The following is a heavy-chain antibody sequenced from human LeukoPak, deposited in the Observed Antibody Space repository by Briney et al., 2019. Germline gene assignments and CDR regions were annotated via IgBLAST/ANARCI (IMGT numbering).Heavy chain of an antibody. CDR3: AKVNYYQPYF. D-gene: IGHD2-2*01. V-gene: IGHV3-23*01. CDR2: IDVTTGGS. J-gene: IGHJ4*02. CDR1: GFTLSSYA. Sequence: GGSLRLSCAASGFTLSSYAMSWVRQAPGKGLEWVSTIDVTTGGSYYADSVKGRFPISRDTFQNTLYLQLNSLRVDDTAVYYCAKVNYYQPYFWGQGTLVTVSS.